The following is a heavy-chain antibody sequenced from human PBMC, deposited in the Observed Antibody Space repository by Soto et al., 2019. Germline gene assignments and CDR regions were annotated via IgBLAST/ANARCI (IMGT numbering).Heavy chain of an antibody. V-gene: IGHV4-34*01. Sequence: QVQLQQWGAGLLKPSETLSLTCAVFGGSFSGYYWGWIRQPPGKGLEWIGEINRDGVTNYNPSLKSRLTISVDSSKNQLSLKLNSVTVADTAMYYCARTATQCSSTSCYTVSLDFWGQGTLVTVSS. J-gene: IGHJ4*02. CDR3: ARTATQCSSTSCYTVSLDF. CDR1: GGSFSGYY. D-gene: IGHD2-2*02. CDR2: INRDGVT.